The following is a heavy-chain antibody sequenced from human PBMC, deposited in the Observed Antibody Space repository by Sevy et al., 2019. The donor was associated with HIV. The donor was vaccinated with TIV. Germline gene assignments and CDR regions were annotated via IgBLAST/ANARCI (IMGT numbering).Heavy chain of an antibody. CDR1: GFTFSNAW. V-gene: IGHV3-15*01. D-gene: IGHD2-2*01. J-gene: IGHJ4*02. CDR3: NTDPNVVVPAAIRYFDY. Sequence: GESLKISCAASGFTFSNAWMSWVRQAPGKGLEWVGRIKSKTDGGTTDYAAPVKGRFTISRDDSKNTLYLQMNSLKTEDTAVYYCNTDPNVVVPAAIRYFDYWGQGTLVTVSS. CDR2: IKSKTDGGTT.